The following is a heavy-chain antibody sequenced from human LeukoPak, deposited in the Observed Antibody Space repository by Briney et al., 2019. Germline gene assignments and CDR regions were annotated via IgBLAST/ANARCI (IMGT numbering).Heavy chain of an antibody. CDR1: GGTFSSYA. V-gene: IGHV1-69*13. Sequence: SVKVSCKASGGTFSSYAISWVRQAPGQGLEWMGGIIPIFGTANYAQKFQGRVTITADESTSTAYMELSSLRSEDTAVYYCARDRTTVTTSYYYYYMGVWGKGTTVTVSS. J-gene: IGHJ6*03. CDR3: ARDRTTVTTSYYYYYMGV. CDR2: IIPIFGTA. D-gene: IGHD4-11*01.